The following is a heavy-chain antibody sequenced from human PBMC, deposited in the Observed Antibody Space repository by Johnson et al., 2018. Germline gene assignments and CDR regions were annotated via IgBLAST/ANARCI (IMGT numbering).Heavy chain of an antibody. V-gene: IGHV3-9*01. CDR2: ISWNRGSI. D-gene: IGHD1-26*01. CDR1: GFTFDDYA. CDR3: AKDPTAGIYWGYMDV. Sequence: VQLQESGGGLVQXGRSLRLSCAASGFTFDDYAMHWVRQAPGKGLEWVSGISWNRGSIGDADSVKGRVTISRDKAKNSLYLQMNSLRVEDTALYYCAKDPTAGIYWGYMDVWGKGTTVTVSS. J-gene: IGHJ6*03.